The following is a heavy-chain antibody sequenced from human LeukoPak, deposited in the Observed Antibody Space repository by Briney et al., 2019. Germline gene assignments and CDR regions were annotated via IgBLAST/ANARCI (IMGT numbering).Heavy chain of an antibody. Sequence: GGSLRLSCAASGFTFSSYAMSWVRQAPGKGLEWVSAISGSGGSTYYADSVKGRFTISRDNSKNTLYLQMNSLEAEDTAVYYCAKAKMGILWFGESDYWGQGTLVTVSS. V-gene: IGHV3-23*01. J-gene: IGHJ4*02. D-gene: IGHD3-10*01. CDR3: AKAKMGILWFGESDY. CDR1: GFTFSSYA. CDR2: ISGSGGST.